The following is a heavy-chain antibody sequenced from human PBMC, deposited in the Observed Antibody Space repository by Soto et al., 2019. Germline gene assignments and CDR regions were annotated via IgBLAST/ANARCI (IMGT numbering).Heavy chain of an antibody. CDR2: ISGSGGST. V-gene: IGHV3-23*01. CDR1: GFTFSSYA. Sequence: GGSLRLSCAASGFTFSSYAMSWVRQAPGKGLEWVSAISGSGGSTYYAGSVKGRFTISRDNSKNTLYLQMNSLRAEDTAVYYCAKWGIVVVPAANFDYWGQGTLVTVSS. CDR3: AKWGIVVVPAANFDY. D-gene: IGHD2-2*01. J-gene: IGHJ4*02.